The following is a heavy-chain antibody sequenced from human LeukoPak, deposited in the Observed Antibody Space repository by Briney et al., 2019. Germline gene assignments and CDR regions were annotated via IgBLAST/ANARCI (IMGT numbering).Heavy chain of an antibody. CDR2: INHSGST. Sequence: PSETLSLTCAVYGGSFSGYYWSWIRQPPGKGLEWIGEINHSGSTNYNPSLKSRVTISVDTSKNQFSLKLSSVTAADTAVYYCARGAALLRYFDWLFPGPFDYWGQGTLVTVSS. D-gene: IGHD3-9*01. CDR3: ARGAALLRYFDWLFPGPFDY. CDR1: GGSFSGYY. V-gene: IGHV4-34*01. J-gene: IGHJ4*02.